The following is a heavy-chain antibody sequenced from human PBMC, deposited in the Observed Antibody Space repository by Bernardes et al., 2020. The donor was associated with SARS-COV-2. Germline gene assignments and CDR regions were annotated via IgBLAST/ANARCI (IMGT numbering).Heavy chain of an antibody. CDR2: IRHDETYK. D-gene: IGHD1-1*01. CDR3: ASEPRGNYYFDY. CDR1: GFTFSTFG. Sequence: GGSLRLSCAASGFTFSTFGMHWVRQAPGKGLEWVAMIRHDETYKYYADSVKGRFTISRDNSRNTLFLQMNSLRADETAVYYCASEPRGNYYFDYWGQGALVTVSS. J-gene: IGHJ4*02. V-gene: IGHV3-33*01.